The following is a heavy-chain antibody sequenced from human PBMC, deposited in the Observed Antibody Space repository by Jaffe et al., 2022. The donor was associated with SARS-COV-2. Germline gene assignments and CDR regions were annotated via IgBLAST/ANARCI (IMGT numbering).Heavy chain of an antibody. D-gene: IGHD6-13*01. J-gene: IGHJ6*02. CDR1: GFTFSSYA. CDR2: ISGSGGST. Sequence: EVQLLESGGGLVQPGGSLRLSCAASGFTFSSYAMSWVRQAPGKGLEWVSAISGSGGSTYYADSVKGRFTISRDNSKNTLYLQMNSLRAEDTAVYYCAKGKTRELYSSTAMDVWGQGTTVTVSS. V-gene: IGHV3-23*01. CDR3: AKGKTRELYSSTAMDV.